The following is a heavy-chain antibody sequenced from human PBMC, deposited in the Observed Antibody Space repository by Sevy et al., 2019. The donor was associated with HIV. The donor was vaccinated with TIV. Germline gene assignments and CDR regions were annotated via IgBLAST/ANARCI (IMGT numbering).Heavy chain of an antibody. V-gene: IGHV3-23*01. Sequence: GGSLRLSCAASGFTFSSYAMSWVRQAPGKGLEWASAISGSGGSTYYADSVKGRFTISRDNSKNTLYLQMNSLRAEDTAVYYCAKVPGRTGTTSGYAFDIWGQGTMVTVSS. CDR3: AKVPGRTGTTSGYAFDI. D-gene: IGHD1-7*01. CDR1: GFTFSSYA. CDR2: ISGSGGST. J-gene: IGHJ3*02.